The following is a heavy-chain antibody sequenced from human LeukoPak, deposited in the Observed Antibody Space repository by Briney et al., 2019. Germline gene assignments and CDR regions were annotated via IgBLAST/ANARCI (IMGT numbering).Heavy chain of an antibody. CDR3: ARQASSGWHFDD. CDR1: GFTFSTYW. CDR2: ISNDGSSP. Sequence: PGGSLRLSCAASGFTFSTYWMHWVRQVPGKELVWVSRISNDGSSPTYADSVKGRFTISRDNAKNTLYLQMNSLRGEDTAVYYCARQASSGWHFDDWGQGTLVTVSS. J-gene: IGHJ4*02. V-gene: IGHV3-74*01. D-gene: IGHD6-19*01.